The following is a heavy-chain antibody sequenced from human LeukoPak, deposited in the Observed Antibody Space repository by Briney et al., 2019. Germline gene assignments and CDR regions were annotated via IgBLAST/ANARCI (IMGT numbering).Heavy chain of an antibody. V-gene: IGHV1-69*13. CDR1: GGTFSSYA. CDR3: ARADEGGYYGSGSYYNVNPLDY. D-gene: IGHD3-10*01. CDR2: IIPIFGTA. Sequence: ASVKVSCKASGGTFSSYAISWVRQAPGQGLEWMGGIIPIFGTANYAQKFQGRVTITADESTSTAYMELSSLRSEDTAVYYCARADEGGYYGSGSYYNVNPLDYWGQGTLVTVSS. J-gene: IGHJ4*02.